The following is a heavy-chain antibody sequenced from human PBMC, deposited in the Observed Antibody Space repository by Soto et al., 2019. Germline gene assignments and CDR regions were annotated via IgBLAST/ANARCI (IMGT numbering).Heavy chain of an antibody. D-gene: IGHD3-10*01. V-gene: IGHV4-34*01. CDR1: RSSFTGDY. Sequence: SDTLTLTCAVYRSSFTGDYWRWLRQSPGKGLEWIGEINHSGSTNYNPSLKSRVTISVDTSKNQFSLKLSFVTAADTAVYYCARVVGSSGDYFDYWGQGTLVTVS. CDR2: INHSGST. CDR3: ARVVGSSGDYFDY. J-gene: IGHJ4*02.